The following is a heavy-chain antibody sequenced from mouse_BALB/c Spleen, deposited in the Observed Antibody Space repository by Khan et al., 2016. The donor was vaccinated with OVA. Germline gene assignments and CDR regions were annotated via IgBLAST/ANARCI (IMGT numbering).Heavy chain of an antibody. D-gene: IGHD1-1*01. V-gene: IGHV9-3-1*01. Sequence: QIQLVQSGPELKQPGETVKISCKASGYIFTNYGMTWVKQAPGKGLKWMGWINTYTGEPTYADDFKGRFALSLETSANTAYLQINNLKNEDTATYFCARTLYGSGYDYAMDYWGQGTSVTVSS. CDR3: ARTLYGSGYDYAMDY. CDR2: INTYTGEP. CDR1: GYIFTNYG. J-gene: IGHJ4*01.